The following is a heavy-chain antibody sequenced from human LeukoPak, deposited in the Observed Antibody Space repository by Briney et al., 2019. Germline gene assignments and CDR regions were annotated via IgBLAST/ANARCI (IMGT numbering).Heavy chain of an antibody. CDR2: IGTAGDT. J-gene: IGHJ6*03. CDR1: GFTFSSYD. D-gene: IGHD6-13*01. Sequence: GGSLRLSCAASGFTFSSYDMHWVRQATGKGLGWVSAIGTAGDTYYPDSVKGRFTISRDNSKNTLYLQMNSLRAEDTAVYYCARVGSSSWLYYYYYYMDVWGKGTTVTVSS. CDR3: ARVGSSSWLYYYYYYMDV. V-gene: IGHV3-13*01.